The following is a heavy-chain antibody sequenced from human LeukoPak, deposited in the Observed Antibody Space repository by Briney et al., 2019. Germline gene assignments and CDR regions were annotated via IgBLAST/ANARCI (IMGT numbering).Heavy chain of an antibody. CDR3: ARHYGSGSYGSYYYYYMDV. D-gene: IGHD3-10*01. Sequence: RGCLRLSCAASLFTSTRYVISRVRPAPGKGLEWVSGISGSGGSTNYEDSVKSRFTISRDNSKNTLYLQMNGLRAEDTAVYYCARHYGSGSYGSYYYYYMDVWAKGTTVTVSS. CDR2: ISGSGGST. CDR1: LFTSTRYV. J-gene: IGHJ6*03. V-gene: IGHV3-23*01.